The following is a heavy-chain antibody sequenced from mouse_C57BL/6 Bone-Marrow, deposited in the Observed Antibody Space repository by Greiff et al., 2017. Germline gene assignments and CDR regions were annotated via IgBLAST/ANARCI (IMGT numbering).Heavy chain of an antibody. CDR2: IYPGSGST. V-gene: IGHV1-55*01. Sequence: QVQLQQPGAELVKPGASVKMSCKASGYTFTSYWITWVKQRPGQGLEWIGVIYPGSGSTNYNEKFKSKATLTVDTSSSTAYMRLSSLTSEDSAVSYWARDRAYFDGWSEGTTLTVSS. D-gene: IGHD3-3*01. J-gene: IGHJ2*01. CDR1: GYTFTSYW. CDR3: ARDRAYFDG.